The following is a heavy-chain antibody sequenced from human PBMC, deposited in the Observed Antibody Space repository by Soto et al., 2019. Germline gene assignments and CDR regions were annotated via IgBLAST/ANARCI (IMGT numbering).Heavy chain of an antibody. CDR1: GDSVSSNSVS. Sequence: PSQTLSLTCAISGDSVSSNSVSWNWIRQSPSRGLEWLGKTKYRSKWYNDYAISVKSRIIINPETSKNQFSLQLNSVTPEDTAVYYCARSNAWSFDYWGQGTLVTVSS. V-gene: IGHV6-1*01. CDR3: ARSNAWSFDY. CDR2: TKYRSKWYN. J-gene: IGHJ4*02. D-gene: IGHD1-1*01.